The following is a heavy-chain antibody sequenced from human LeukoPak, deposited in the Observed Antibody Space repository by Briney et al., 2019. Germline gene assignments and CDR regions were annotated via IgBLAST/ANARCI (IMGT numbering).Heavy chain of an antibody. V-gene: IGHV5-51*01. D-gene: IGHD1-26*01. CDR3: ARHRSSGSYKYFDY. CDR2: IHPGNSDT. CDR1: GYSFSGYW. J-gene: IGHJ4*02. Sequence: GESLKISCTGSGYSFSGYWIGWVRQMPGKGLEWMGIIHPGNSDTTYSPSFQGQVTFSADKSINTAYLQWSSLKASDTAIYYCARHRSSGSYKYFDYWGQGTLVTVSS.